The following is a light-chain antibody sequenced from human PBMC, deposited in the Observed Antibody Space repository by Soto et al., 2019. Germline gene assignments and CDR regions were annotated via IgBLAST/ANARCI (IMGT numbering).Light chain of an antibody. V-gene: IGLV1-51*01. J-gene: IGLJ3*02. CDR3: ATWDSALSAGV. CDR1: SSNIGDNS. Sequence: QSVLTQPPSMSAAPGQMVAISCSGTSSNIGDNSVSWYQHFPGTAPKVLIYDNNRRPPGIPDRFSGSKSGTSATLTIIGRQTGDEADYYWATWDSALSAGVFGGGTQLTVL. CDR2: DNN.